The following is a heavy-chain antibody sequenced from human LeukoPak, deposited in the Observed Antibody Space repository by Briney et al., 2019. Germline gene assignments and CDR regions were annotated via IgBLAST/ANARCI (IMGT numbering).Heavy chain of an antibody. V-gene: IGHV4-34*01. CDR3: ARSSAHYYGSGSYYYMDV. D-gene: IGHD3-10*01. CDR1: GGSFSGYY. Sequence: SETLSLTCAVYGGSFSGYYWSWIRQPPGKGLEWIGEIYHSGSTNYNPSLKSRVTISVDKSKNQFSLKLGSVTAADTAVYYCARSSAHYYGSGSYYYMDVWGKGTTVTVSS. CDR2: IYHSGST. J-gene: IGHJ6*03.